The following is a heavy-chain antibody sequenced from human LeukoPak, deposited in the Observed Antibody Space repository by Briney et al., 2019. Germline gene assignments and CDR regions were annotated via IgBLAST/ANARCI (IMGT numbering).Heavy chain of an antibody. CDR1: GFTVSTNY. CDR2: IYSGGST. Sequence: GGPLRLSCAASGFTVSTNYMTWVRQAPGKGLEWVSVIYSGGSTYYADSVKGRFTISRDNSKNTLYLQMNSLRAEDTALYYCSRNWGSDNWFDPWGQGTLVTVSS. CDR3: SRNWGSDNWFDP. J-gene: IGHJ5*02. D-gene: IGHD7-27*01. V-gene: IGHV3-53*01.